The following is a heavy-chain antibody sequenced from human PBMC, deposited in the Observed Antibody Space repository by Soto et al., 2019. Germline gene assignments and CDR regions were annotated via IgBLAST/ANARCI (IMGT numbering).Heavy chain of an antibody. Sequence: GGSLRLSCATSGFAFRSYGMHWVRQAPGKGLEWVAFASYNGINKNYADSVKGRFTISRDSSKSTVYLQMNNLRVEDTAVYYCAKPSYITGWQITETPFDYWGQGTLVTVSS. V-gene: IGHV3-30*18. CDR1: GFAFRSYG. CDR2: ASYNGINK. J-gene: IGHJ4*02. D-gene: IGHD1-20*01. CDR3: AKPSYITGWQITETPFDY.